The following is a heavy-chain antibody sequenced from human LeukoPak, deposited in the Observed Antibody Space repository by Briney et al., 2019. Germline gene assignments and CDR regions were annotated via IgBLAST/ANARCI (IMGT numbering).Heavy chain of an antibody. CDR1: GYSFTSYW. Sequence: HGESLKISCKGSGYSFTSYWISWVRQMPGKGLEWMGRVDPSDSYTNYSPSFQGHVTISADKSISTAYLQWSSLKASDTAMYYCARGVGTTPHFDFWGQGTLVPVSS. D-gene: IGHD1-26*01. J-gene: IGHJ4*02. V-gene: IGHV5-10-1*01. CDR3: ARGVGTTPHFDF. CDR2: VDPSDSYT.